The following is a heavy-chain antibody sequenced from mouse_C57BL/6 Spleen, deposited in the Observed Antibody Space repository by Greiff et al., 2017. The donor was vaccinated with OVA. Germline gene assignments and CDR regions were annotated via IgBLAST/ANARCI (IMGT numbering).Heavy chain of an antibody. J-gene: IGHJ2*01. Sequence: QVQLKPPGTDLVKPGASVKLSCKASGYTFTSYWMHWVKQRPGQGLEWIGNINPSNGGTNYNEKFKSKATLTVDKSSSTAYMQLSSLTSEDSAVYYCARSRNYYGSSYVNLFDYWGQGTTLTVSS. CDR3: ARSRNYYGSSYVNLFDY. CDR2: INPSNGGT. CDR1: GYTFTSYW. D-gene: IGHD1-1*01. V-gene: IGHV1-53*01.